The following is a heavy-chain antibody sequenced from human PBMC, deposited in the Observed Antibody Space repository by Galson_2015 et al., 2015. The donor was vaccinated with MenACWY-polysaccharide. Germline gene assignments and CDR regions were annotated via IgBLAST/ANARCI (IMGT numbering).Heavy chain of an antibody. CDR3: ARAIAVAGQRRDFDL. CDR2: INHSGST. Sequence: SETLSLTCTVSGGSISSYYWNWIRQPPGKGLEWVGYINHSGSTNHNPSLKSRVTMSVDTSKNQFSLNLTSVTDADTAVYYCARAIAVAGQRRDFDLWGRGTLVTVSS. V-gene: IGHV4-59*01. CDR1: GGSISSYY. J-gene: IGHJ2*01. D-gene: IGHD6-19*01.